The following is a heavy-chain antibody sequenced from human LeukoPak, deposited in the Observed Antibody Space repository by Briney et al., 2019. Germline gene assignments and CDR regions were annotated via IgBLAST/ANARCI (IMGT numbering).Heavy chain of an antibody. Sequence: GGSLRLSCAASGFTLDDYGMSWVRQAPGKGLEWVSGINWKGGSTGYAGSVKGRFTISRDNAQNSVYLQMNSLRAEDTALSYCARDGGTYSHFWSGYRPWGQGTVVTVSS. V-gene: IGHV3-20*04. CDR2: INWKGGST. D-gene: IGHD3-3*02. CDR1: GFTLDDYG. J-gene: IGHJ3*01. CDR3: ARDGGTYSHFWSGYRP.